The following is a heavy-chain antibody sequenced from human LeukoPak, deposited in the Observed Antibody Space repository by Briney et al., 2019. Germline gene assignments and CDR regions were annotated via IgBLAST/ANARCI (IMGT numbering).Heavy chain of an antibody. CDR2: IRYDGSNK. CDR3: AKGIGTYYYDSSGYLDY. D-gene: IGHD3-22*01. CDR1: GFTFSSYG. Sequence: GGSLRLSCAASGFTFSSYGMHWVRQAPGKGLEWVAFIRYDGSNKYYADSVKGRFTISRDNSKNTLYLQMNSLRAEDTAVYYCAKGIGTYYYDSSGYLDYWGQGTLVTVSS. J-gene: IGHJ4*02. V-gene: IGHV3-30*02.